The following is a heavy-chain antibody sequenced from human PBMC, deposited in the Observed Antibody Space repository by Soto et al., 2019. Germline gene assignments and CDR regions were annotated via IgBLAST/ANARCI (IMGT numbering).Heavy chain of an antibody. Sequence: EVQLVEAGGGVVQPGGSLRLSCAASGFAFSSYQMNWVRQAPGKGLEWISYITSSGSNMYYADSVKGRFTISRDTAENSLYLQMNSLRPEDTAVYHCARDRVTTFGVGVFDYWGQGTLVSVSS. V-gene: IGHV3-48*03. D-gene: IGHD3-3*01. CDR2: ITSSGSNM. J-gene: IGHJ4*02. CDR3: ARDRVTTFGVGVFDY. CDR1: GFAFSSYQ.